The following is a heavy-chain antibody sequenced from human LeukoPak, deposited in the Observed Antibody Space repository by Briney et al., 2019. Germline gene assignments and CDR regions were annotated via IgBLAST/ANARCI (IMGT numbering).Heavy chain of an antibody. CDR1: GDSVSSNSAA. J-gene: IGHJ6*02. V-gene: IGHV6-1*01. D-gene: IGHD6-19*01. CDR2: TYYRSKWYN. CDR3: ARVSYSSGWKRVYYYGMDV. Sequence: SGPGLVKPSQTLSLTCAISGDSVSSNSAAWNWIRQSPSRGLEWLGMTYYRSKWYNDYAVSVKSRITINPDTSKNQFSLQLNSVTPEDTAVYYCARVSYSSGWKRVYYYGMDVWGQGTTVTVSS.